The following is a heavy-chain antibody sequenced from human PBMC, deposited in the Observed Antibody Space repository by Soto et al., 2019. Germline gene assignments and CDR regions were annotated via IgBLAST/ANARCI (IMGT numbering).Heavy chain of an antibody. CDR3: TRGGDAYKNGH. V-gene: IGHV4-61*01. CDR1: GGSVNIGTSY. D-gene: IGHD2-21*01. CDR2: IHYSGST. Sequence: QVQLQESGPGLVKPSETLSLTCTVPGGSVNIGTSYWSWIRQPPGKGLEWIGFIHYSGSTNYNPALKSRCTMSVDTPKNQFSLKFTSVNAADTAVYYCTRGGDAYKNGHWGQGTLLTVSS. J-gene: IGHJ4*02.